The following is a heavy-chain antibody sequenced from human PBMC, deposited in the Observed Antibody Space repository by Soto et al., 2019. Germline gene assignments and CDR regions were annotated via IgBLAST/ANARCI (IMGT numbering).Heavy chain of an antibody. Sequence: PSETLSLTCAVYGGSFSGYYWSWIRQPPGKGLEWIGDINHSGSTNYNPSLKSRVTISVDTSKNQFSLKLSSVTAADTAVYYCARAPSYYYDSSGYYYPYYFDYWGQGTLVTVSS. J-gene: IGHJ4*02. CDR2: INHSGST. D-gene: IGHD3-22*01. CDR1: GGSFSGYY. V-gene: IGHV4-34*01. CDR3: ARAPSYYYDSSGYYYPYYFDY.